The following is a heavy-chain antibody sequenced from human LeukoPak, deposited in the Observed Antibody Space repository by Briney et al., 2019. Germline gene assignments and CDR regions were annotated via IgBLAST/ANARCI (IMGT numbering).Heavy chain of an antibody. Sequence: GGSLRLSCAASGFTFSSYAMSWVRQAPGKGLEWVSAISGSGGSAGSTYYADSVKGRFTISRDNSKNTLYLQMNSLRAEDTAVYYCAKDQKNYYDNTGLNYWGQGTLVTVSS. CDR2: ISGSGGSAGST. CDR3: AKDQKNYYDNTGLNY. J-gene: IGHJ4*02. CDR1: GFTFSSYA. D-gene: IGHD3-22*01. V-gene: IGHV3-23*01.